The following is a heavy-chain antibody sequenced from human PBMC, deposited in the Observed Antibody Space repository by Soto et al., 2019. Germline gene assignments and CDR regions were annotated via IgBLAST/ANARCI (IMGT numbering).Heavy chain of an antibody. CDR2: IHYSGSTSYT. CDR3: ARDLFPSIAAPGVDI. D-gene: IGHD6-13*01. V-gene: IGHV4-31*03. CDR1: GGSISSGDYY. J-gene: IGHJ3*02. Sequence: SETLSLTCTVSGGSISSGDYYWSWIRQLPGKGLEWIGHIHYSGSTSYTSYNPSLKSRVSISVYTSNNQFSLSLMSVTAADTAVYYCARDLFPSIAAPGVDIWCQ.